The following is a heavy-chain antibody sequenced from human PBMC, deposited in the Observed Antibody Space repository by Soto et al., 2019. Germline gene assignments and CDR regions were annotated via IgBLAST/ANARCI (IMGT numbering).Heavy chain of an antibody. CDR1: GFTFSTYA. D-gene: IGHD1-1*01. J-gene: IGHJ3*02. CDR3: AKGRGTGTTRLGAFDI. CDR2: ISDNGGTT. V-gene: IGHV3-23*01. Sequence: EVQLLESGGGLVQPGGSLRLSCAASGFTFSTYAMTWVRQAPGKGLEWVPGISDNGGTTYYADSVKGRFTISRDNSKSTLYLQMNSLRAEDTAVYYCAKGRGTGTTRLGAFDIWGQGTMVTVSS.